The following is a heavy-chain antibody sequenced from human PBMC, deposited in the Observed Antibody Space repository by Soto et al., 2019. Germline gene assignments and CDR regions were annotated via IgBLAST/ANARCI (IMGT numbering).Heavy chain of an antibody. CDR1: VFTFTNYG. V-gene: IGHV3-33*01. Sequence: GSLRLPCAASVFTFTNYGMHWVRQAPGKGLEWVAVIWYDGSNRFYADSVKGRFTISKDNSQNMLYLQMHSLRPEDTAVYYCTRDPYGGSRYYFDSWGQGTLVTVSS. J-gene: IGHJ4*02. D-gene: IGHD1-26*01. CDR3: TRDPYGGSRYYFDS. CDR2: IWYDGSNR.